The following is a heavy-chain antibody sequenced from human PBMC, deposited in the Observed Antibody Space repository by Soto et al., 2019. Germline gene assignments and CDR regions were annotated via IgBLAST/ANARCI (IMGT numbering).Heavy chain of an antibody. D-gene: IGHD2-15*01. V-gene: IGHV4-38-2*01. CDR3: ARGRTIVVVAAAYYFDY. J-gene: IGHJ4*02. Sequence: KPSETLSLTCAVSGYSISSGYYWGWIRQPPGKGLEWIGSIYHSGSTYYNPSLKSRVTISVDTSKNQFSLKLSSVTAADTAVYYCARGRTIVVVAAAYYFDYWGQGTLVTVSS. CDR1: GYSISSGYY. CDR2: IYHSGST.